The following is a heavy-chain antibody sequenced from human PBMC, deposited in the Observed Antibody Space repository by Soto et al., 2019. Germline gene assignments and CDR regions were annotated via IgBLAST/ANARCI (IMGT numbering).Heavy chain of an antibody. CDR1: GYSFTKYG. D-gene: IGHD2-2*01. J-gene: IGHJ6*02. CDR3: ARTDCSSTSCYNYYYYGMDV. CDR2: INPGNGDT. V-gene: IGHV1-3*01. Sequence: ASVKVSCKTSGYSFTKYGLHWVRQAPGQRLEWMGWINPGNGDTKYSQKFQGRVTITRDASATTAYMELSSLRSEDSAVFYCARTDCSSTSCYNYYYYGMDVWGQGTTVTVSS.